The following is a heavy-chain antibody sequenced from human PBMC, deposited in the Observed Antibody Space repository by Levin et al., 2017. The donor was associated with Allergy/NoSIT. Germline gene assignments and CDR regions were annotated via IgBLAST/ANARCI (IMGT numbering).Heavy chain of an antibody. CDR3: AKILGTTVTVYWYFDL. J-gene: IGHJ2*01. D-gene: IGHD4-17*01. V-gene: IGHV3-23*01. CDR1: GFTFSSYA. Sequence: GESLKISCAASGFTFSSYAMSWVRQAPGKGLEWVSAISGSGGSTYYADSVKGRFTISRDNSKNTLYLQMNSLRAEDTAVYYCAKILGTTVTVYWYFDLWGRGTLVTVSS. CDR2: ISGSGGST.